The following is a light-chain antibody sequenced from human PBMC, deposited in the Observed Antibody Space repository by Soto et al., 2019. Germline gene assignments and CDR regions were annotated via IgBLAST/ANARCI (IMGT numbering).Light chain of an antibody. CDR3: SSYTSRGTLLCV. CDR1: SSDVGGYNY. CDR2: DVS. V-gene: IGLV2-14*01. Sequence: QSALTQPPSASGSPGQSITISCTGTSSDVGGYNYVSWYQQHPGKAPKLMIYDVSNRPSGVSNRFSGSKSGNTASLTISGIEVEDEAEYYCSSYTSRGTLLCVFVTGTKLTVL. J-gene: IGLJ1*01.